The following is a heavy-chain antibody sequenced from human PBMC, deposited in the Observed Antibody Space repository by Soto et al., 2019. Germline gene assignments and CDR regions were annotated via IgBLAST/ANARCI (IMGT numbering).Heavy chain of an antibody. CDR2: INPNSGGT. CDR1: GYTFTGYY. Sequence: ASVKVSCKASGYTFTGYYMHWVRQAPGQGLEWMGWINPNSGGTNYAQKFQGWVTMTRDTSISTAYMELSRLRSDDTAVYYCARDAGRITMIVVARDGMDVWGQGTTVTVSS. V-gene: IGHV1-2*04. J-gene: IGHJ6*02. D-gene: IGHD3-22*01. CDR3: ARDAGRITMIVVARDGMDV.